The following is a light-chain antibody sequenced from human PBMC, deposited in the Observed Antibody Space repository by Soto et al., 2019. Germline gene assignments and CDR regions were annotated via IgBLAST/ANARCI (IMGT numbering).Light chain of an antibody. Sequence: DGQMTQSPSTLSASLGDRVTITFRASQSISRWLAWYQQKPGKAPKLLISDVSNLERGVPSRFSGSGSGTEFTLTISSLETDDVATYYCQQYSSYAPFGQGTKVDNK. V-gene: IGKV1-5*01. J-gene: IGKJ1*01. CDR3: QQYSSYAP. CDR2: DVS. CDR1: QSISRW.